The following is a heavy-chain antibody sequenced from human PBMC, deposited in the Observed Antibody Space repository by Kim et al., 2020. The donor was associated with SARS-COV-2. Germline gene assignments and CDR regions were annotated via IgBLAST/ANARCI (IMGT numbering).Heavy chain of an antibody. J-gene: IGHJ4*02. V-gene: IGHV3-11*01. D-gene: IGHD5-12*01. CDR3: ARSGNGYNAFGI. CDR2: ISTRGESI. CDR1: GLSFSDSY. Sequence: GGSLRLSCAASGLSFSDSYMNWVRQDPGKGLEWLSFISTRGESIFYADSVEGRFTISRDNAKNSLYLQMNYLRDEDTAVYYCARSGNGYNAFGIWGQGVLVTVSS.